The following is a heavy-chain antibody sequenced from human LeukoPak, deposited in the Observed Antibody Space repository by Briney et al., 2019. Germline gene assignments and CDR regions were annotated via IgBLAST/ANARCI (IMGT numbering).Heavy chain of an antibody. J-gene: IGHJ4*02. CDR1: GFSVDSSY. CDR3: ARDSPTSGIGS. CDR2: IYTNGKD. Sequence: GGSLRLSCSASGFSVDSSYMSWVRQTPGKGLEWVSVIYTNGKDYYAESAKGRFTISRDISKNSLDLQMNRLRVDDTAVYYFARDSPTSGIGSWGQGTLVIVSS. D-gene: IGHD2-15*01. V-gene: IGHV3-53*01.